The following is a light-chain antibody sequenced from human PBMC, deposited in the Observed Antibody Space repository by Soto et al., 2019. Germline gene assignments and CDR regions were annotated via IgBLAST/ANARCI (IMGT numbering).Light chain of an antibody. CDR2: DVG. CDR1: SSDVGGYNS. Sequence: LTRPASVRGFLREALLIFYNKTSSDVGGYNSVSWYQQHPGKAPKIVIYDVGNRPSGVSDRFSGSKSGNTASLTISGLQAEDEAEYYCSSYTSSSTYVFGAGTKVTVL. J-gene: IGLJ1*01. CDR3: SSYTSSSTYV. V-gene: IGLV2-14*01.